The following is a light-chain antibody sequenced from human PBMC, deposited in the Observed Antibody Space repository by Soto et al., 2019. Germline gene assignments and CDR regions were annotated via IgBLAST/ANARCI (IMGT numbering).Light chain of an antibody. CDR3: SSFRGRSTLVV. CDR2: EVT. CDR1: SSDVGSYDF. J-gene: IGLJ2*01. Sequence: QSALTQPASVSGSPGQSITISCTGTSSDVGSYDFVSWYQQHPGKAPKLIIYEVTNRPSGVSRRFSGSKSGNTASLTISGLQADGESYFYCSSFRGRSTLVVFGGGTTLTLL. V-gene: IGLV2-14*01.